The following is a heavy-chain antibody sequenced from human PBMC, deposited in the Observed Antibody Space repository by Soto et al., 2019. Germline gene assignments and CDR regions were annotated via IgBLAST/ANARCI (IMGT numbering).Heavy chain of an antibody. CDR2: IRSKAYGGTT. J-gene: IGHJ3*02. D-gene: IGHD1-20*01. V-gene: IGHV3-49*03. CDR1: GFTFGDYA. Sequence: PGGSLRLSCTASGFTFGDYAMSWFRQAPGKGLEWVGFIRSKAYGGTTEYAASVKGRFTISRDDSKSIAYLQMNSLKTEDTAVYYCTRGDVTGTTDAFDIWGQGTMVTVS. CDR3: TRGDVTGTTDAFDI.